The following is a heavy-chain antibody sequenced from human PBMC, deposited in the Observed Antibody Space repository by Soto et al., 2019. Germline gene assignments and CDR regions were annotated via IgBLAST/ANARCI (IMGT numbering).Heavy chain of an antibody. CDR3: ASSGVPPHGYSYGYVNYYGMDV. CDR1: GGSISSSSYY. Sequence: SETLSLTCTVSGGSISSSSYYWGWIRQPPGKGLEWIGSIYYSGSTYYNPSLKSRVTISVDTSKNQFSLKLSSVTAADTAVYYCASSGVPPHGYSYGYVNYYGMDVWGQGTTVTVS. D-gene: IGHD5-18*01. CDR2: IYYSGST. V-gene: IGHV4-39*01. J-gene: IGHJ6*02.